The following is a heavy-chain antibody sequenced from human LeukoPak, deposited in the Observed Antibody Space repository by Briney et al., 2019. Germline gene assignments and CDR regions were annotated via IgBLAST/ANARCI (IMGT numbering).Heavy chain of an antibody. CDR2: ISGSGEST. V-gene: IGHV3-23*01. CDR3: AKGYYYGSGSSSFDY. Sequence: PGGSLRLSCAASGFTFVSYAMSWVRQVPGKGLEWVSAISGSGESTYYADSVKGRFTISRDNSKNTLYLQMNSLRAEDTAVYYCAKGYYYGSGSSSFDYWGQGTLVTVSS. J-gene: IGHJ4*02. CDR1: GFTFVSYA. D-gene: IGHD3-10*01.